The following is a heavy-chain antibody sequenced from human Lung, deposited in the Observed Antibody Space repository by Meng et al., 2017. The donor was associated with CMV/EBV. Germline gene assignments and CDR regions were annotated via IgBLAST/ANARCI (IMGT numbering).Heavy chain of an antibody. V-gene: IGHV3-30*04. CDR1: GFTFSSFA. CDR2: IASDGSNA. D-gene: IGHD2-21*02. Sequence: GGSLRLXCTGSGFTFSSFALYWVRQAPGKGLEWLAVIASDGSNAYYADSVKGRFTISRDDSKNTLSLHMNNVRGEDTAVYYCAATSKLVTRTSLAHWGQGTLVTVSS. J-gene: IGHJ4*02. CDR3: AATSKLVTRTSLAH.